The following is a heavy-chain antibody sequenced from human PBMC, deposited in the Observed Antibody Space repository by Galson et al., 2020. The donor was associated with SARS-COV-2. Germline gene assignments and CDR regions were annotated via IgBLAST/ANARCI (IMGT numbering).Heavy chain of an antibody. Sequence: GGSLRLSCAASGFTFSSYGMHWVRQAPGKGLEWVAVISYDGSNKYYADSVKGRFTISRDNSKNTLYLQMNSLRAEDTAVYYCAKEDYYDSSGPLDYWGQGTLVTVSS. V-gene: IGHV3-30*18. CDR3: AKEDYYDSSGPLDY. J-gene: IGHJ4*02. CDR1: GFTFSSYG. CDR2: ISYDGSNK. D-gene: IGHD3-22*01.